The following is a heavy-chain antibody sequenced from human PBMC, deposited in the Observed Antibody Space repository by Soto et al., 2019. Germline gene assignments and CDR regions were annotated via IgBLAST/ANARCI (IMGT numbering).Heavy chain of an antibody. D-gene: IGHD6-6*01. CDR1: GGSISSRNW. Sequence: QVHLQESGPGLVEPSGTLSLTCTVSGGSISSRNWWSWLRQSPTKGLEWIGEIYQSGSTNYNPSLESRVTISVDKSKNQFSLELTSLTAADTAVYYCAKDRLWGSSDRGAPDDFEVWGQGTMVTVS. CDR2: IYQSGST. V-gene: IGHV4-4*02. CDR3: AKDRLWGSSDRGAPDDFEV. J-gene: IGHJ3*01.